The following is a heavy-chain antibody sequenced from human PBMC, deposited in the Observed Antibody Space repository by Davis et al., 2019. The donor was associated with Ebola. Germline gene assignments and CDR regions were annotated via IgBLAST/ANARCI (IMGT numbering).Heavy chain of an antibody. D-gene: IGHD6-6*01. Sequence: PGGSLRLSCVASGFSFSDYYMSWIRQAPGKGLEWVSYISTSGSDILYADSVKGRFTISRDNTENSVFLQMNSLRAEDSAVYYCTRSLASRPAYYYYMEVWGKGTTVTVS. V-gene: IGHV3-11*04. J-gene: IGHJ6*03. CDR1: GFSFSDYY. CDR3: TRSLASRPAYYYYMEV. CDR2: ISTSGSDI.